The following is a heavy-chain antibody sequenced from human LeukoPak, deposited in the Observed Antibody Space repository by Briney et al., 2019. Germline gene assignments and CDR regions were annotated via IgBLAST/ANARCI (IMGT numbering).Heavy chain of an antibody. V-gene: IGHV3-21*01. CDR3: ARVGCCSGTSCYSDY. CDR1: GFTFSSYS. Sequence: GGSLRLSCAASGFTFSSYSMNWVRQAPGKGLEWVSSISSSSSYIYYADSVKGRFTISRDNAKNSLYLQMNSLRAEDTAVYYCARVGCCSGTSCYSDYWGQGTLVTVSS. D-gene: IGHD2-2*02. J-gene: IGHJ4*02. CDR2: ISSSSSYI.